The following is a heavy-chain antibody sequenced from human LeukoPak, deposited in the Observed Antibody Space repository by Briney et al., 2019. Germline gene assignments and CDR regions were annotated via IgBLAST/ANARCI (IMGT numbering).Heavy chain of an antibody. D-gene: IGHD6-6*01. V-gene: IGHV4-39*07. CDR2: IYYSGST. Sequence: SETLSLTCTVSGGSISSSSYYWGWIRQPPGKGLEWIGSIYYSGSTYYNPSLKSRVTISVDTSKTQFSLKLSSVTAADTAVYYCARDGADSSSSSNYYYMDVWGKGTTVTVSS. J-gene: IGHJ6*03. CDR3: ARDGADSSSSSNYYYMDV. CDR1: GGSISSSSYY.